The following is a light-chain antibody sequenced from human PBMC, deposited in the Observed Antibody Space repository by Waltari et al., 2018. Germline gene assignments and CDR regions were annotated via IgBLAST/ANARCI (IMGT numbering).Light chain of an antibody. J-gene: IGLJ1*01. V-gene: IGLV2-8*01. CDR1: SSDVGGYNY. CDR3: SSYAGSAYV. CDR2: DVT. Sequence: QSALTQPPSASGSPGQSVTISCTGTSSDVGGYNYVSWYQQYPGKAPNLMIYDVTERPSGVPERFSGSKSGNTASLTVSGLQAEDEADYYCSSYAGSAYVFGTGTKVTVL.